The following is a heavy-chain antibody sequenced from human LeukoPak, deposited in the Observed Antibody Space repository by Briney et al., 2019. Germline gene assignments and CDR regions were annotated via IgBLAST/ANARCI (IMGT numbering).Heavy chain of an antibody. CDR1: GGSFSGYY. CDR3: ARVGYYYGSGTDY. J-gene: IGHJ4*02. D-gene: IGHD3-10*01. V-gene: IGHV4-34*01. Sequence: SETLSLTCAVHGGSFSGYYWGWIRQPPGKGLEWIGEINHSGSTNYNPSLKSRVTISVDTSKNQFSLKLSSVTAADTAVYYCARVGYYYGSGTDYWGQGTLVTVSS. CDR2: INHSGST.